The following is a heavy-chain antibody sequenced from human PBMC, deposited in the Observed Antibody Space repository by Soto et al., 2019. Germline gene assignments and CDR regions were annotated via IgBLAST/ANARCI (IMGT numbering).Heavy chain of an antibody. V-gene: IGHV3-9*01. CDR2: ISWNSGHI. J-gene: IGHJ4*02. CDR1: GFTFGDYA. D-gene: IGHD3-22*01. Sequence: GGSLRLSCAASGFTFGDYAMHWVRQAPGKGLEWVSGISWNSGHIDYADSVKGRFTVSRDNAKNSLYLNVNSLRAEDTALYYCVKDTNYYVYFFDYWGQGTLVTVSS. CDR3: VKDTNYYVYFFDY.